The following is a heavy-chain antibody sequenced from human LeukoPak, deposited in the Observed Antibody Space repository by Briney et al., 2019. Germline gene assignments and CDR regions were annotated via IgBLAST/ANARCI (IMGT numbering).Heavy chain of an antibody. CDR2: ISGSGGST. J-gene: IGHJ6*03. Sequence: GGSLRHSCAASGFTFSSYAMSWVRQAPGKGLEWVSAISGSGGSTYYADSVKGRFTISRDNSKNTLYLQMNSLRAEDTAVYYCAKHTAMGVLYMDVWGKGTTVTVSS. D-gene: IGHD5-18*01. CDR3: AKHTAMGVLYMDV. V-gene: IGHV3-23*01. CDR1: GFTFSSYA.